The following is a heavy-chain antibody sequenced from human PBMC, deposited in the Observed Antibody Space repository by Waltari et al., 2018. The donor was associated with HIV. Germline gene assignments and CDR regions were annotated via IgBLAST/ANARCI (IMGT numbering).Heavy chain of an antibody. D-gene: IGHD3-22*01. J-gene: IGHJ3*02. V-gene: IGHV4-34*01. CDR3: ARGKDDSSGYWAFDI. CDR1: GGSFSGYY. CDR2: INHSGST. Sequence: QVQLQQWGAGLLKPSETLSLTCAAYGGSFSGYYWSWIRQPPGKGLEWIGEINHSGSTNYNPSLKSRVTISVDTSKNQFSLKLSSVTAADTAVYYCARGKDDSSGYWAFDIWGQGTMVTVSS.